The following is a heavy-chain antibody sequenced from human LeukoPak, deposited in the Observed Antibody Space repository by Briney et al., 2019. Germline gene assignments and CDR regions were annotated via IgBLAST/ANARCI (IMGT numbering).Heavy chain of an antibody. D-gene: IGHD3-10*01. CDR1: GFTFSSYG. J-gene: IGHJ6*02. CDR3: ARDYYGSGRLTYGMDV. V-gene: IGHV3-33*01. Sequence: PGGSLRLSCAASGFTFSSYGMHWVRQAPGKGLEWVAVIWHDGSNKYYADSVKGRSTISRDNSKNTLYLQMNSLRAEDTAVYYCARDYYGSGRLTYGMDVWGQGTTVTVSS. CDR2: IWHDGSNK.